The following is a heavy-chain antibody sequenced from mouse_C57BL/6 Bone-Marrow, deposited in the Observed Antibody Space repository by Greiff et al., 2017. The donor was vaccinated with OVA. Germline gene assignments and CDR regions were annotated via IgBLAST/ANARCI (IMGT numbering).Heavy chain of an antibody. CDR2: IRNKANGYTT. CDR1: GFTFTDYY. CDR3: ASYYYGSSCDY. V-gene: IGHV7-3*01. D-gene: IGHD1-1*01. J-gene: IGHJ2*01. Sequence: EVNVVESGGGLVQPGGSLSLSCAASGFTFTDYYMSWVRQPPGKALEWLGFIRNKANGYTTEYSASVKGRFTISRDNSQSILYLQMNALRAEDSATYYCASYYYGSSCDYWGQGTTLTVSS.